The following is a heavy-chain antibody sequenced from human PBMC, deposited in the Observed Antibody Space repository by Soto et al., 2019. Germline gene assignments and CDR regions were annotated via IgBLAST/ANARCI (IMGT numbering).Heavy chain of an antibody. CDR1: GYTFTSYG. D-gene: IGHD6-13*01. CDR2: ISAYNGNT. Sequence: ASVKVSCKASGYTFTSYGISWVRQAPGQGLEWMGWISAYNGNTNYAQKLQGRVTMTTDTSTSTAYMELRSLRSDDTAAYYCARDRGPGIAAAGTYYYYYGRDVWGQGTTVTVSS. V-gene: IGHV1-18*01. CDR3: ARDRGPGIAAAGTYYYYYGRDV. J-gene: IGHJ6*02.